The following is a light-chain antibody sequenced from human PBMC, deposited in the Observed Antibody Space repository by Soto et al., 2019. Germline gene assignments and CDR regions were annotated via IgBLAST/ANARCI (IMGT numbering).Light chain of an antibody. V-gene: IGKV3-20*01. CDR3: QQYGSSPPRT. Sequence: EIVLTQSPGILSLSPGQRATLSCRASQSGSNDFLAWYQQKPGQAPRLLIYGASTRATDVADRFSGSGSGADFTLSISRLEPEDFAVYYCQQYGSSPPRTFGQGTKVDMK. CDR2: GAS. CDR1: QSGSNDF. J-gene: IGKJ1*01.